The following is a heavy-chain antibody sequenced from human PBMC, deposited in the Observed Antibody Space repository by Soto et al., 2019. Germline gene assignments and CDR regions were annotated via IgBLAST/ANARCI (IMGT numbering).Heavy chain of an antibody. CDR2: ISGSGCST. CDR1: GFTFSSYA. D-gene: IGHD3-22*01. Sequence: EVQLLESGGGLVQPGGSLRLSCAASGFTFSSYAMSWVRQAPGKGLEWVSAISGSGCSTYYADSVKGRFTISRDNSKNTLYLQMNSLRAEDTAVYYCAKDYYDSSGYYYSAFDIWGQGTMVTVSS. J-gene: IGHJ3*02. CDR3: AKDYYDSSGYYYSAFDI. V-gene: IGHV3-23*01.